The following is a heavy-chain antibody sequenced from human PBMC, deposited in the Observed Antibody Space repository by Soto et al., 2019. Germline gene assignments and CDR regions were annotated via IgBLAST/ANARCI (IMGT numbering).Heavy chain of an antibody. CDR3: TRDDSGLGIDY. D-gene: IGHD1-26*01. CDR2: IPSDGRDV. V-gene: IGHV3-74*01. Sequence: QAGGSLRLSCEASGFNFRDFWMHWVRQPPGKGPEWVSNIPSDGRDVSYADSVRGRFTISRDDARNTLYLQMSDLRVEDTAIYYCTRDDSGLGIDYWGQGTQVTVSS. J-gene: IGHJ4*02. CDR1: GFNFRDFW.